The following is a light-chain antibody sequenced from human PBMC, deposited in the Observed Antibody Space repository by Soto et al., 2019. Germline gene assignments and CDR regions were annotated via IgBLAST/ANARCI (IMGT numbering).Light chain of an antibody. CDR1: RSLNGN. J-gene: IGKJ2*01. V-gene: IGKV3-15*01. CDR3: QQYNDWPPYT. Sequence: EIVMTQSPATLSVSPGERVTLSCRASRSLNGNLAWYQQKPGQAPRLLIYGVSNRATGIPGKFSGSGSGTEFTLTISSLQSEDFAVYYCQQYNDWPPYTFGQGTKLEIK. CDR2: GVS.